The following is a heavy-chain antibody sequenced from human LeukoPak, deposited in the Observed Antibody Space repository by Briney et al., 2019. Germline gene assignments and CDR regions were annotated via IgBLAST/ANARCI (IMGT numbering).Heavy chain of an antibody. V-gene: IGHV3-23*01. D-gene: IGHD1-26*01. CDR3: AKSRGESRGASNY. CDR2: ISGSGDTT. Sequence: TGGSLRLSCAASGFTFSSYAMNWVRQGPGKGLEGVSFISGSGDTTYYADSVKGRFTISRDSSKNTLYLQMNSLRAEDTAVYYCAKSRGESRGASNYWGQGTLVTVSS. CDR1: GFTFSSYA. J-gene: IGHJ4*02.